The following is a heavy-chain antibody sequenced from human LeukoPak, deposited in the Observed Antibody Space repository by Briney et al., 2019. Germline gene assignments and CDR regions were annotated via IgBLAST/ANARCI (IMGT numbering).Heavy chain of an antibody. Sequence: GASVKVSCKASGGTFSSYAISWVRQAPGQGLEWMGWINPNSGGTNYAQKFQGRVTMTRDTSISTAYMELSRLRSDDTAVYYCARETGGNPEGYYFDYWGQGTLVTVSS. CDR2: INPNSGGT. CDR3: ARETGGNPEGYYFDY. J-gene: IGHJ4*02. CDR1: GGTFSSYA. D-gene: IGHD4-23*01. V-gene: IGHV1-2*02.